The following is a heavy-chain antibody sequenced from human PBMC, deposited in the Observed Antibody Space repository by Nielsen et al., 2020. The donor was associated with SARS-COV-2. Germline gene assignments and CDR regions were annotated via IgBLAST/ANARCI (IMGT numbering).Heavy chain of an antibody. CDR3: ARGMGEDAFDI. D-gene: IGHD1-26*01. Sequence: WIRQPPGKGLEWIGSIYHSGSTNYNPSLKSRVTISVDKSKNQFSLKLSSVTAADTAVYYCARGMGEDAFDIWGQGTMVTVSS. CDR2: IYHSGST. V-gene: IGHV4-39*07. J-gene: IGHJ3*02.